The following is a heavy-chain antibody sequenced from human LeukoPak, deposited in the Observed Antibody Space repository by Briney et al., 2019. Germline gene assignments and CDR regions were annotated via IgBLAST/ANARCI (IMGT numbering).Heavy chain of an antibody. CDR1: GFTFSSYA. CDR2: INDNGDGT. CDR3: AKGLRTGVGPYMGYHYYMGV. V-gene: IGHV3-23*01. D-gene: IGHD3-16*01. J-gene: IGHJ6*03. Sequence: GGSLRLSCAASGFTFSSYAMSWVRQAPGKGLKWVSTINDNGDGTYYADSVKGRFTISRDNSYNTVSLQMNSLRDEDTGVYYCAKGLRTGVGPYMGYHYYMGVWGKGATVTVSS.